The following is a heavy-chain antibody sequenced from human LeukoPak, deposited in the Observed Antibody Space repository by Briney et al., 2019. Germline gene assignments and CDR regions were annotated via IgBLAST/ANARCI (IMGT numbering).Heavy chain of an antibody. J-gene: IGHJ3*02. V-gene: IGHV3-9*01. D-gene: IGHD4-17*01. Sequence: PGGSLRLSCAASGFTFDDYAMHWVRQAPGKGLEWVSGISWNSGSIGYADSVKGRFTISRDNAKNSLYLQMNSLRAEDTALYYCAKDPNGDYIGSFDSWGQGTMVTVSS. CDR1: GFTFDDYA. CDR3: AKDPNGDYIGSFDS. CDR2: ISWNSGSI.